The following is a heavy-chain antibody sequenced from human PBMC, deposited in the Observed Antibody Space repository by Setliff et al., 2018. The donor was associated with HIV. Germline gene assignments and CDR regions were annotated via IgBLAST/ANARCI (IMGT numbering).Heavy chain of an antibody. Sequence: SETLSLTCAVYGGSFSSSYWSWIRQAPGKGLEWIGQINHNGITHYNPSLETRVTMFADTSKNQFSLRLSPVTAADTAIYYCARGSGRFCSGGRCSAFDYWGQGTLVTVS. CDR2: INHNGIT. D-gene: IGHD2-15*01. J-gene: IGHJ4*02. V-gene: IGHV4-34*01. CDR1: GGSFSSSY. CDR3: ARGSGRFCSGGRCSAFDY.